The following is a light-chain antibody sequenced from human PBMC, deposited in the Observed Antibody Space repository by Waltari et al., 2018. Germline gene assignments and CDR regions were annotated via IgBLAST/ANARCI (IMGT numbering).Light chain of an antibody. CDR2: EDR. Sequence: SYELTQPPSVSVSPGQTARITCSGVALPKKCIYWYQQKSGQAPVLVIYEDRKRPSGIPQRFSGSSSGTTATLTISGAQVEDEADYHCYSTDSSGNHRVFGGGTKLIVL. CDR3: YSTDSSGNHRV. J-gene: IGLJ2*01. CDR1: ALPKKC. V-gene: IGLV3-10*01.